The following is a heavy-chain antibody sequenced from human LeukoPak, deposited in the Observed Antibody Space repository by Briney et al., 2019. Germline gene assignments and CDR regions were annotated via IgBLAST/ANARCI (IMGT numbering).Heavy chain of an antibody. J-gene: IGHJ4*02. CDR2: IYYSGST. CDR3: ARVLAVAAYFDY. V-gene: IGHV4-59*01. Sequence: SETLSLTCTVSGGSISSYYWSWIRQPPGKGLEWIGYIYYSGSTNYNPSLKSRVTISVDTSKNQFSLKLSSVTAADTAAYYCARVLAVAAYFDYWGQGTLVTVSS. D-gene: IGHD6-19*01. CDR1: GGSISSYY.